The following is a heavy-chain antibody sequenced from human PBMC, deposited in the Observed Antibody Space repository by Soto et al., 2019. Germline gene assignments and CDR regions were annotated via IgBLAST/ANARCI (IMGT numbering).Heavy chain of an antibody. V-gene: IGHV3-23*01. D-gene: IGHD3-3*01. CDR2: ISGSGGST. CDR1: GVTFSSYA. J-gene: IGHJ6*02. CDR3: AKGWQDFWHAEEKYGMGV. Sequence: PGGSLRLSCAASGVTFSSYAMSWVRKAQGKGLEWVSAISGSGGSTYYADSMKGRFTISRDNSKNTLYLQMNSLRAEDTAVYYCAKGWQDFWHAEEKYGMGVWGQGTTVTVSS.